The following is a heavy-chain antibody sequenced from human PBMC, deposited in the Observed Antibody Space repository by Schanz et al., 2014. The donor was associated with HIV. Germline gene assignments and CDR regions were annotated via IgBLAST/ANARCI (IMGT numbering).Heavy chain of an antibody. J-gene: IGHJ5*02. V-gene: IGHV3-33*01. CDR3: AIEYYSRNWNWFDP. CDR1: GFTFRNFG. Sequence: QEQLVESGGGVVQPGKSLRLSCAASGFTFRNFGMHWVRQAPGKGLEWVAVIWYDGTNIDYADSVKGRFTVSRDNSKNRLYLQMNSLRAEDTAVYYCAIEYYSRNWNWFDPWGQGTLVTVSS. D-gene: IGHD6-13*01. CDR2: IWYDGTNI.